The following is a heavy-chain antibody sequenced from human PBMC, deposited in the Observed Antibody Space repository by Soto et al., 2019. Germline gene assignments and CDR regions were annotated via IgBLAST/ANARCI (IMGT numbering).Heavy chain of an antibody. CDR1: GYAFTSYY. CDR3: ARGAAAAGASIEFDY. D-gene: IGHD6-13*01. Sequence: GASVKVSCKASGYAFTSYYMHWVRQAPGQGLEWMGIINPSGGSTSYAQKFQGRVTMTRDTSTSTVYMELSSLRSEDTAVYYCARGAAAAGASIEFDYWGQGTLVTVSS. J-gene: IGHJ4*02. CDR2: INPSGGST. V-gene: IGHV1-46*03.